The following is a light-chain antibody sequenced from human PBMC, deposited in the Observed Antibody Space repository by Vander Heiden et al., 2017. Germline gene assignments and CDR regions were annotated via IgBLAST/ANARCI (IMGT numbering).Light chain of an antibody. Sequence: QLVLTQSPSASASPGASVKLTCTLSSGHSSYAIAWHQQQPEKGPRYLMKLNSDGSHSKGDGIPDRFSGSSSGAERYLTISSLQSEDEADYYCQTWGTGMLLCGGVTQLT. CDR1: SGHSSYA. J-gene: IGLJ2*01. CDR3: QTWGTGMLL. CDR2: LNSDGSH. V-gene: IGLV4-69*01.